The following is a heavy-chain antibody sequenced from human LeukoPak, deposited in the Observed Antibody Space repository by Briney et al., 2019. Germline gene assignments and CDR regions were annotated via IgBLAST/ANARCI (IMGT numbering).Heavy chain of an antibody. CDR2: ISSSSSYI. Sequence: PGVSLRLSCAASGFTFSSYSMNWVRQAPGKGLEWVSSISSSSSYIYYADSVKGRFTISRDNAKNSLYLQMDSLRAEDTAVYYCARGRPYCGGDCYPIWGQGTLVTVSS. CDR3: ARGRPYCGGDCYPI. D-gene: IGHD2-21*01. J-gene: IGHJ4*02. CDR1: GFTFSSYS. V-gene: IGHV3-21*01.